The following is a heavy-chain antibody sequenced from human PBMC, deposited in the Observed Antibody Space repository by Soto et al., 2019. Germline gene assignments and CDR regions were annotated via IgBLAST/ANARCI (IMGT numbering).Heavy chain of an antibody. CDR1: GFTFSSYA. V-gene: IGHV3-23*01. Sequence: GGSLRLSCAASGFTFSSYAMSWVRQAPGKGLEWVSAISGSGGSTYYADSVKGRFTISRANSKNTLYLQMKSLRAEDTAVYYCAKGSIAAAGTPYYYYMDVWGKGTTVTVSS. CDR2: ISGSGGST. CDR3: AKGSIAAAGTPYYYYMDV. J-gene: IGHJ6*03. D-gene: IGHD6-13*01.